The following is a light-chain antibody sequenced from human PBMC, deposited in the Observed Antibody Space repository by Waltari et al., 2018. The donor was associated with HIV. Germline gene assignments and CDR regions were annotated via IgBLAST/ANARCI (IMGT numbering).Light chain of an antibody. CDR3: QQRSSWPIT. J-gene: IGKJ5*01. CDR2: DAS. V-gene: IGKV3-11*01. Sequence: EIVLTQSPATLSLSPGERATLSCRASRSIRTYLAWYQQKPGQAPNVLIYDASNRATGIPARFSGSGSGTDFTLTISSLEPEDFAVYCCQQRSSWPITFGQGTRLEIK. CDR1: RSIRTY.